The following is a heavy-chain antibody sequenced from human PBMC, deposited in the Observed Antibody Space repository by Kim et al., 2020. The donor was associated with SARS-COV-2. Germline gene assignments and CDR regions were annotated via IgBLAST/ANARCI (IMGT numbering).Heavy chain of an antibody. CDR2: ISYDGSNK. CDR3: AKAQGIQLWLGFDY. Sequence: GGSLRLSCAASGFTFSSYGMHWVRQAPGKGLEWVAVISYDGSNKYYADSVKGRFTISRDNSKNTLYLQMNSLRAEDTAVYYCAKAQGIQLWLGFDYWGQGTLVTVSS. J-gene: IGHJ4*02. V-gene: IGHV3-30*18. CDR1: GFTFSSYG. D-gene: IGHD5-18*01.